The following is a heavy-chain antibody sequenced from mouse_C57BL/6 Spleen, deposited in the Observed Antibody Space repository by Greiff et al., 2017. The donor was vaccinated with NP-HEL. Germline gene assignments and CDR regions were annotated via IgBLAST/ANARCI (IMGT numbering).Heavy chain of an antibody. Sequence: VQLQQSGPKLVKPGASVKISCKASGYAFSSSWMNWVKQRPGKGLEWIGRIYPGDGDTNYNGKFKGKATLTADKSSSTAYMQLSSLTSEDSAVYFCARSGYEGYFDVWGTGTTVTVSS. D-gene: IGHD3-1*01. CDR2: IYPGDGDT. J-gene: IGHJ1*03. CDR3: ARSGYEGYFDV. CDR1: GYAFSSSW. V-gene: IGHV1-82*01.